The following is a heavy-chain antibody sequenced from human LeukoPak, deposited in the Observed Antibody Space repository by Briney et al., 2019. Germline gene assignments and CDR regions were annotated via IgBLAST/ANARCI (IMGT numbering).Heavy chain of an antibody. V-gene: IGHV3-33*01. Sequence: PGGSLRLSCAASGFTFSSYGMHWVRQAPGKGLEWVAVIRYDGSNKYYADSVKGRFTISRDNSKNTLYLQMNSLRAEDTAVYYCARALMVSYYGMDVWGKGTTVTVSS. J-gene: IGHJ6*04. D-gene: IGHD3-10*01. CDR2: IRYDGSNK. CDR1: GFTFSSYG. CDR3: ARALMVSYYGMDV.